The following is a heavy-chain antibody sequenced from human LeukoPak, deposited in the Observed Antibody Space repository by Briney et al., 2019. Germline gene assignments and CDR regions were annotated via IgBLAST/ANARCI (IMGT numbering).Heavy chain of an antibody. CDR2: ISYDGSNK. J-gene: IGHJ3*02. CDR3: VKGSGYSSGWYRRDAFDI. D-gene: IGHD6-19*01. V-gene: IGHV3-30*14. Sequence: GRSLRLSCAASGFTFSSYAMHWVRQAPGKGLEWVAVISYDGSNKYYADSVKGRFTISRDNSKNTLYLQMSSLRAEDTAVYYCVKGSGYSSGWYRRDAFDIWGQGTMVTVSS. CDR1: GFTFSSYA.